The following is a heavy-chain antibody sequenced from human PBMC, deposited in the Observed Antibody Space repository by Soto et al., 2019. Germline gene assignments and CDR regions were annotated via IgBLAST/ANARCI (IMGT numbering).Heavy chain of an antibody. CDR2: AHHSGRT. CDR3: ARSEATALDY. V-gene: IGHV4-4*02. J-gene: IGHJ4*02. CDR1: GDSMSSSNW. Sequence: SETLSLTCTFSGDSMSSSNWWNWVRQPPGKGLEWIGEAHHSGRTNYNPSLKSRATISVDRSQNHFSLQLTSVTAADTAVYYCARSEATALDYWGQGTLVTVSS.